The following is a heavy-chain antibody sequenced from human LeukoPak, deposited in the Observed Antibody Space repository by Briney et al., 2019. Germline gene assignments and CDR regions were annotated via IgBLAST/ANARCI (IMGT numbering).Heavy chain of an antibody. V-gene: IGHV1-2*02. D-gene: IGHD5-12*01. CDR2: IDPYTGNT. Sequence: GASVKVSCKASGYTFVGYYLYWVRQAPGQGLEWMAWIDPYTGNTHYAQKFQGRITVTRDTSISTTYMELSWLTSDDTALYYCAREYSASEHWGQGTLVTVSS. CDR1: GYTFVGYY. CDR3: AREYSASEH. J-gene: IGHJ1*01.